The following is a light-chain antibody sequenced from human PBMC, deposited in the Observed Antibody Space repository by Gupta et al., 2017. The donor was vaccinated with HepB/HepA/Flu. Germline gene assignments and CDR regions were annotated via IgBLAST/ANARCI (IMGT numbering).Light chain of an antibody. Sequence: QSVLTQPPSVSAAPGKKVTISCSGRYSNIGSNIVSWYQQLPGTAPKLLIYEDYQRPSGIPVRFSGSKSDTSATLDITGLQTEYEADYYCQTWDSSLSSVVFCGGTKLTVL. V-gene: IGLV1-51*02. J-gene: IGLJ2*01. CDR3: QTWDSSLSSVV. CDR1: YSNIGSNI. CDR2: EDY.